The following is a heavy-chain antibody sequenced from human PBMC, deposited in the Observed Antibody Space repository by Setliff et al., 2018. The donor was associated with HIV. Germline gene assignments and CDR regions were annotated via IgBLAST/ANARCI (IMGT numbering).Heavy chain of an antibody. V-gene: IGHV3-23*01. CDR1: GFTFSSYA. CDR3: AKTHDSSGYYFDY. J-gene: IGHJ4*02. CDR2: ISGSGGST. Sequence: GESLKISCAASGFTFSSYAMSWVRQAPGKGLEWVSAISGSGGSTYYADSVKGRFTISRDNSKNTLYLQMNSLRAEDTAVYYCAKTHDSSGYYFDYWGQGTLVTVSS. D-gene: IGHD3-22*01.